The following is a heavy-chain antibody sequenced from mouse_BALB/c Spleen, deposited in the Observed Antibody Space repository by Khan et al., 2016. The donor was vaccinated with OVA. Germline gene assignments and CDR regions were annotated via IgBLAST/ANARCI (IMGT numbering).Heavy chain of an antibody. D-gene: IGHD2-2*01. Sequence: EVQLQQSGPELMKPGASVKISCKASGYSFTSYYIHWVIQSHGKSPEWIGYIDPFSGGTTYNQKFKGKATLTADKSSSTAYIHLSNLTSEDSAVYYFTRHGYVAWFTYWGQGTLVTVST. CDR2: IDPFSGGT. CDR1: GYSFTSYY. J-gene: IGHJ3*01. CDR3: TRHGYVAWFTY. V-gene: IGHV1S135*01.